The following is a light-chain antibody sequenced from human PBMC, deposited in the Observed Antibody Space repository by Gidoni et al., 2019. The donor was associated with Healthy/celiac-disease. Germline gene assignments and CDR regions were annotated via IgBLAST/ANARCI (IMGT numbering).Light chain of an antibody. V-gene: IGKV1-5*03. J-gene: IGKJ1*01. CDR1: QSITSW. Sequence: DIQLTQSPSTLSASVGDRVPLTCRASQSITSWLDWYQQKPGKAPKLLIYKASSLESGVPTRFSGSGSGTEFTLTISSLQPDDFATYYCQQYNSYPWTFGQGTKVEIK. CDR2: KAS. CDR3: QQYNSYPWT.